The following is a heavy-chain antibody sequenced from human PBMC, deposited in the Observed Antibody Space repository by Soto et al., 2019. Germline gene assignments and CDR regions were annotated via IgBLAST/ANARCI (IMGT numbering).Heavy chain of an antibody. CDR3: AREGYYYDSSGYYLNWFDP. J-gene: IGHJ5*02. CDR2: INPNSGGT. D-gene: IGHD3-22*01. Sequence: QVQLVQSGAEVKKPGASVKVSCKASGYTFTGYYMHWVRQAPGQGLEWMGWINPNSGGTNYAQKFQGWVTMTRDTSISTAYMELSRLRSDDTAVYYCAREGYYYDSSGYYLNWFDPWGQGTLVTVSS. CDR1: GYTFTGYY. V-gene: IGHV1-2*04.